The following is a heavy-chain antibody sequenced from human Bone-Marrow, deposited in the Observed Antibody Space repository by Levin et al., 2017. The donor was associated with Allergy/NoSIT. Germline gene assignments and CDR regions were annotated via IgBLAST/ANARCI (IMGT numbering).Heavy chain of an antibody. D-gene: IGHD3-3*01. V-gene: IGHV4-59*08. CDR3: ARHGGKLRFYGMDV. CDR1: GFSITSYY. Sequence: PSETLSLTCTVSGFSITSYYWSWVRQPPGKGLEWIGYLSHSGDTNYNPSLKSRVTISVDASKNQFSLKLDSVTAADTAVYYCARHGGKLRFYGMDVWGQGTTVAVSS. J-gene: IGHJ6*02. CDR2: LSHSGDT.